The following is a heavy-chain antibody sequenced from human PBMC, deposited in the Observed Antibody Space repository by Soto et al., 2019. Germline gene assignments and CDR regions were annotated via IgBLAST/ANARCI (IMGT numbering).Heavy chain of an antibody. CDR2: ISSSSSYI. Sequence: GGSLRLSCAASGFTFSSYSMNWVRQAPGKGLEWVSSISSSSSYIYYADSVKGRFTISRDNAKNSLYLQMNSLRAEDTAVYYCARVVVGAYYSGMDVWGQETTVTVSS. CDR3: ARVVVGAYYSGMDV. CDR1: GFTFSSYS. J-gene: IGHJ6*02. D-gene: IGHD2-15*01. V-gene: IGHV3-21*01.